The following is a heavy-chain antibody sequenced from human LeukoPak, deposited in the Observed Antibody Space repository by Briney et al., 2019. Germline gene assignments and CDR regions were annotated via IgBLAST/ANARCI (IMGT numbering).Heavy chain of an antibody. Sequence: GGSLRLSCAASGFTFSSYEMNWVRQAPGKGLEWVSYISSSGSTIYYADSVKGRFTISRDNAKNSLYLQMNSLRAEDTAVYYCARWGWIYDYVRGYMDVWGKGATVTISS. CDR2: ISSSGSTI. V-gene: IGHV3-48*03. D-gene: IGHD3-16*01. J-gene: IGHJ6*03. CDR3: ARWGWIYDYVRGYMDV. CDR1: GFTFSSYE.